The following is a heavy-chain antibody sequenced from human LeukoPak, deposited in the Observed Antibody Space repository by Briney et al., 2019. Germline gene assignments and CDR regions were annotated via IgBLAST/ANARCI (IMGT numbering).Heavy chain of an antibody. Sequence: GESLKISCKGSGYSFATYWIGWVRQMPGKGLEWMGIIYPGDSDTRYSPSFQGQVTISADKSIGTAYLQWSSLKASGTAMYYCARQQQMVLDAFDIWGQGTMVTVSS. D-gene: IGHD6-13*01. V-gene: IGHV5-51*01. J-gene: IGHJ3*02. CDR1: GYSFATYW. CDR3: ARQQQMVLDAFDI. CDR2: IYPGDSDT.